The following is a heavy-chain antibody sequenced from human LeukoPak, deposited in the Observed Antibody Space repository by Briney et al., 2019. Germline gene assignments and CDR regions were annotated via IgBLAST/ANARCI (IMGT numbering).Heavy chain of an antibody. J-gene: IGHJ4*02. CDR2: ISGSGGST. D-gene: IGHD6-13*01. CDR3: AKDRGYSSSPTDY. V-gene: IGHV3-23*01. Sequence: GGSERLSCAASGFTFSSYAISWVRQAPGKGLEWVSAISGSGGSTYYADSVKGRFTISRDNSKNTLYLQMNSLRAEDTAVYYCAKDRGYSSSPTDYWGQGTLVTVSS. CDR1: GFTFSSYA.